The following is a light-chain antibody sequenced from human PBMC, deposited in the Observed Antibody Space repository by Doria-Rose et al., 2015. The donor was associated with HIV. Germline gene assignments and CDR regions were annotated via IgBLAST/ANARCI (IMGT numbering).Light chain of an antibody. CDR1: QSLLHSNGYNY. Sequence: VLTQPPLSLPVTPGEPASISCRSSQSLLHSNGYNYFDWYLQKPGQSPQLLIYLGSNRASGVPDRFSGSGSGTDFTLEISRVEAEDVGVYYCMQALQTPYTFGQGTKLEIK. CDR3: MQALQTPYT. V-gene: IGKV2-28*01. CDR2: LGS. J-gene: IGKJ2*01.